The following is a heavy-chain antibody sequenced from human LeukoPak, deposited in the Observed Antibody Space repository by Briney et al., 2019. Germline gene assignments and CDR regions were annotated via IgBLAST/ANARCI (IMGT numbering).Heavy chain of an antibody. V-gene: IGHV4-39*07. CDR3: AAEKSGSYSDN. Sequence: SQTLSLTCTVSGVSISSNYYWAWIHQPPGKGLEWIASIYYTGSTYYDPSLRSRVTISVDTSKNQFSLKVSSVTAADTAVYFCAAEKSGSYSDNWGQGTLVTVSS. J-gene: IGHJ4*02. D-gene: IGHD3-3*01. CDR1: GVSISSNYY. CDR2: IYYTGST.